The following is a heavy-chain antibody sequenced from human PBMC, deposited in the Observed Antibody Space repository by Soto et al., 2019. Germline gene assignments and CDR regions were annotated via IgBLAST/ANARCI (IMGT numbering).Heavy chain of an antibody. J-gene: IGHJ5*02. CDR1: GGSTRSDGYY. Sequence: KTSETLSLTCTVSGGSTRSDGYYWSWIRQHPGKGLEWIGYIYYSGSTYYNPSLKSRVSISADTSNNQFSLKLTSVTAADTAVYYCQGGSSKYWFDPWGQGNLVTVSS. V-gene: IGHV4-31*03. CDR3: QGGSSKYWFDP. CDR2: IYYSGST. D-gene: IGHD6-6*01.